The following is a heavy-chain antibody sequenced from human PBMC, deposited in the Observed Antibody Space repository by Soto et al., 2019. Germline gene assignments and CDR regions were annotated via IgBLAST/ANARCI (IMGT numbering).Heavy chain of an antibody. J-gene: IGHJ4*02. CDR1: GYTFTSYD. V-gene: IGHV1-8*01. CDR2: MNPNTGNS. CDR3: ARRAETNGWNGFGADKYYFDF. Sequence: QVQLVQSGAEVRKPGASVKVSCEASGYTFTSYDINWVRQATGQGLEWMGWMNPNTGNSGYAQKCQGRVTMTSDTSISTAHMELSSLRSEDTAVYYCARRAETNGWNGFGADKYYFDFWGQGTLVTVSS. D-gene: IGHD1-1*01.